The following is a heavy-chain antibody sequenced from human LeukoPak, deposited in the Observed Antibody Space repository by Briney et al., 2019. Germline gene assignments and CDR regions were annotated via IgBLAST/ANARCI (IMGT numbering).Heavy chain of an antibody. CDR3: ARGPPRGKYYYMDV. V-gene: IGHV3-13*01. Sequence: GGSLRLSCAASGFTFSSFDMHWVRQPTGQGLEWVSTIGTASDTYYPGSVEGRFTLSRDNAKNSLYLQMNSLTAGDTAVYYCARGPPRGKYYYMDVWGKGTTVTFSS. CDR1: GFTFSSFD. J-gene: IGHJ6*03. CDR2: IGTASDT. D-gene: IGHD1-1*01.